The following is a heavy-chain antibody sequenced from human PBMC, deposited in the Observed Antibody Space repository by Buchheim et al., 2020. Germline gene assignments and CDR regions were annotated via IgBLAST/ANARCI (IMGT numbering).Heavy chain of an antibody. CDR1: GGSFSGYY. D-gene: IGHD2/OR15-2a*01. CDR3: ARGRVGIYWFDP. V-gene: IGHV4-34*01. Sequence: QVQLQQWGAGLLKPSETLSLTCAVYGGSFSGYYWSWIRQPPGKGLEWIGEINHSGSTNYNPSLKSRVTISVDTAKNPFSLKLSSVTAADTAVYYCARGRVGIYWFDPWGQGTL. J-gene: IGHJ5*02. CDR2: INHSGST.